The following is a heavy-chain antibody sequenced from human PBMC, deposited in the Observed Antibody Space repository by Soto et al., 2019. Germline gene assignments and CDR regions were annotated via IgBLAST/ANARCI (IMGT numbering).Heavy chain of an antibody. CDR2: INPSGGST. Sequence: GGLVKVSCKASGYTFTSYYMHWVRQAPGQGLEWMGIINPSGGSTSYAQKFQGRVTMTRDTSTSTVYMELSSLRSEDTAVYYCASRVGDGYDFWSGYDYYYYGMDVWGQGTTVTVSS. CDR1: GYTFTSYY. D-gene: IGHD3-3*01. V-gene: IGHV1-46*01. J-gene: IGHJ6*02. CDR3: ASRVGDGYDFWSGYDYYYYGMDV.